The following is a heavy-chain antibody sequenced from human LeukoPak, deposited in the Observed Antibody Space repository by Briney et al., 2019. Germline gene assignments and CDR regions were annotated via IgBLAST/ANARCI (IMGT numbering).Heavy chain of an antibody. CDR2: ISYDGSNK. J-gene: IGHJ4*02. Sequence: PGGSLRLSCAASGFTFSSYGMHWVRQAPGKGLEWVAVISYDGSNKYYADSVKGRFTISRDNSKNTLYLQMDSLRAEDTAVYYCAKDYYYDSSGLFDYWGQGTLVTVSS. D-gene: IGHD3-22*01. CDR3: AKDYYYDSSGLFDY. CDR1: GFTFSSYG. V-gene: IGHV3-30*18.